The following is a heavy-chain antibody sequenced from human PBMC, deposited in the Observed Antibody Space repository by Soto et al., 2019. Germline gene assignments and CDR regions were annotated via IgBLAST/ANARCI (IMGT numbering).Heavy chain of an antibody. D-gene: IGHD3-10*01. CDR1: GFTFTSSA. CDR3: AAAGITMVRGYYYGMDL. V-gene: IGHV1-58*02. J-gene: IGHJ6*02. Sequence: SVKVSCKASGFTFTSSAMQWVRQARGQRLEWIGWIVVGSGNTNYAQKFQERVTITRDMSTSTAYMELSSLRSEDTAVYYCAAAGITMVRGYYYGMDLWGQGTKVTVSS. CDR2: IVVGSGNT.